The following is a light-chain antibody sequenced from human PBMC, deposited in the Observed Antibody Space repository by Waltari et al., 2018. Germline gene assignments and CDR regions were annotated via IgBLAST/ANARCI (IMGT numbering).Light chain of an antibody. CDR3: QQYGNSPLT. CDR2: GAS. CDR1: QSVHSNY. Sequence: EIVLTQSPGTLSLSPGEIATISCRASQSVHSNYLAWYQQRPGQAPRLLIYGASSRATGIPDRFSGSGSGTDFILTISRLEPEDFAVFYCQQYGNSPLTFGGGTKVEIK. J-gene: IGKJ4*01. V-gene: IGKV3-20*01.